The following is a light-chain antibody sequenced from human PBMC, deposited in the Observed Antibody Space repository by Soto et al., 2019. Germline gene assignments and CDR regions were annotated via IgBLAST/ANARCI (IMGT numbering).Light chain of an antibody. J-gene: IGKJ5*01. Sequence: EIVLTQSPGTLSLSPGETATLSCRASQSFSRSFLAWYQQKPGQAPKLLIYATSTRATGIPARFSGSGSGTEFTLSISSLQSEDFAVYYCQQYNNWPPITFGQGTRLEIK. V-gene: IGKV3-15*01. CDR2: ATS. CDR1: QSFSRS. CDR3: QQYNNWPPIT.